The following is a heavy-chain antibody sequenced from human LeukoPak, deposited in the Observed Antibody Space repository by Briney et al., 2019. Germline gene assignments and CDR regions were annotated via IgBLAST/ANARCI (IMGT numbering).Heavy chain of an antibody. CDR2: INSDGSST. V-gene: IGHV3-74*01. D-gene: IGHD6-19*01. Sequence: GGSLRLSCAASGFTFSSYWMHWVRQAPGKGLVWVSRINSDGSSTSYADSVKGRFTISRDNAKNTLYLQMNSLRAEDTAVYYCARDGGSSGWYDAFDIWGQGTMVTVSS. J-gene: IGHJ3*02. CDR3: ARDGGSSGWYDAFDI. CDR1: GFTFSSYW.